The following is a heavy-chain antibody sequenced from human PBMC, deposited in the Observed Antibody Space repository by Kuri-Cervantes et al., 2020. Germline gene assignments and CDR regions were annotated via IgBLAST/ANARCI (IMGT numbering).Heavy chain of an antibody. Sequence: GESLKISCAASGFTFSSYAMSWVRQAPGKGLEWVAVISYDGSNKYYADSVKGRFTISRDNSKNTLFLQMNSLRAEDTAVYYCAGDNSGFYYNWFDPWGRGTLVTVSS. CDR3: AGDNSGFYYNWFDP. CDR2: ISYDGSNK. CDR1: GFTFSSYA. D-gene: IGHD5-12*01. V-gene: IGHV3-30*03. J-gene: IGHJ5*02.